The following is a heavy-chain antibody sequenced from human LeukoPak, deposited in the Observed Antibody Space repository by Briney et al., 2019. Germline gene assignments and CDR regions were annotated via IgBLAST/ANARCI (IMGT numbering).Heavy chain of an antibody. J-gene: IGHJ4*02. Sequence: MPSETLSLTCSVSGGSISSSSYYWGWIRQPPGKGLEWIGSIYYSGSTHYNPSLKSRVTISVDTSKNQFSLKLTSVTAADTAVYYCAREVAVADHFDYWGQGTLVTVSS. CDR1: GGSISSSSYY. CDR3: AREVAVADHFDY. D-gene: IGHD6-19*01. V-gene: IGHV4-39*07. CDR2: IYYSGST.